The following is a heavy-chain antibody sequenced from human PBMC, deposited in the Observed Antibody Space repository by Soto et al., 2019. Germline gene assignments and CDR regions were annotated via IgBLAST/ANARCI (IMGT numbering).Heavy chain of an antibody. CDR2: VTGSGRST. J-gene: IGHJ5*01. D-gene: IGHD3-3*01. V-gene: IGHV3-23*01. Sequence: EVQLLESGGGLVQPGGSLRLSCVASGFTFDSHAMTWVRQAPGKGLEWVSTVTGSGRSTYYGDSVKGRFTISRDKSKNTVSLQMNSLRAEDTAVYYCAKNEAYYDFWGASDWFDSSGQGTLVTVSS. CDR3: AKNEAYYDFWGASDWFDS. CDR1: GFTFDSHA.